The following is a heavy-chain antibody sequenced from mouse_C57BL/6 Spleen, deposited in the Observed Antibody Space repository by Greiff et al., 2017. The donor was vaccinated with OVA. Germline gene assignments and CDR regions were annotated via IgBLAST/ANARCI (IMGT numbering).Heavy chain of an antibody. J-gene: IGHJ4*01. CDR2: IDPEDGET. V-gene: IGHV14-2*01. D-gene: IGHD2-1*01. CDR1: GFNIKDYY. Sequence: VQLQQSGAELVKPGASVKLSCTASGFNIKDYYMHWVKQRTEQGLEWIGRIDPEDGETKSAPKFQGKATITADTSSNTADLQLSILTAMDTAVYYGARGNPYAMDYWGQGTSVTVSS. CDR3: ARGNPYAMDY.